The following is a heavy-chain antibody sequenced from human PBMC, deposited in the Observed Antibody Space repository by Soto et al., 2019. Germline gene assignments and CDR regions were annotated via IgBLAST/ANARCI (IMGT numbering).Heavy chain of an antibody. V-gene: IGHV3-23*01. CDR2: ISGSGGSS. CDR3: ASLTSTWQVGFDY. J-gene: IGHJ4*02. CDR1: GFTFNNYA. D-gene: IGHD3-3*01. Sequence: PGGSLRLSCAASGFTFNNYAMTWVRQAPGKGLEWVSSISGSGGSSYYVDSLKGRFTISRDNSKNTLYLQMISLRAEDTAVYYFASLTSTWQVGFDYWGQGTLVTVSS.